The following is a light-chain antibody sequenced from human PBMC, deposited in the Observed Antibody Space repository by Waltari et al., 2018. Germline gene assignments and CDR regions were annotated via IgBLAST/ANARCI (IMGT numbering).Light chain of an antibody. CDR2: GAS. CDR1: QSVSSNY. CDR3: QHYGSSRYT. J-gene: IGKJ2*01. Sequence: EIVLTQYPGTLSLSPGEGATLSCRASQSVSSNYLAWYQQKPGLAPRLLIYGASRRATGIPDRFSGSGSGTDLTLTISRLEPEDFALYYCQHYGSSRYTFGQGTKLEI. V-gene: IGKV3-20*01.